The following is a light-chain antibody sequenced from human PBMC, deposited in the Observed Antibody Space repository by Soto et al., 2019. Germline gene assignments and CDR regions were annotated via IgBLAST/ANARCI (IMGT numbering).Light chain of an antibody. CDR3: QQYNNWPRT. J-gene: IGKJ1*01. CDR2: DAS. V-gene: IGKV3-15*01. CDR1: QSVGSN. Sequence: EIVMTQSPATLSASPGERATLSCRASQSVGSNLAWYHQKPGQAPRLLIYDASTRATGIPARFSGSGSGTDFTLTISSLQSEDFAIYYCQQYNNWPRTFGQGTKVEIK.